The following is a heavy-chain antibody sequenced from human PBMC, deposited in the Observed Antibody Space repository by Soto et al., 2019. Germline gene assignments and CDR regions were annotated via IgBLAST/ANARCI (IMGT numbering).Heavy chain of an antibody. J-gene: IGHJ6*02. CDR2: IVVGSANT. CDR3: ARLGGSSSWYEFYYYYGMDV. V-gene: IGHV1-58*01. D-gene: IGHD6-13*01. CDR1: GFTFTNTA. Sequence: SVKVSCTASGFTFTNTAVQWVRQARGQRLEWIGRIVVGSANTDYAQKFHERVTITRDTSKNQFSLKLSSVTAADTAVYYCARLGGSSSWYEFYYYYGMDVWGQGTTVTVSS.